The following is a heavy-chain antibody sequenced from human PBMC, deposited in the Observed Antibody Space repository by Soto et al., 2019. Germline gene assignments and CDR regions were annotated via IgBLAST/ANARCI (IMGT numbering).Heavy chain of an antibody. CDR2: ISSSSSYI. Sequence: GGSLRLSCAASGFTFSSYSMNWVRQAPGKGLEWVSSISSSSSYIYYADSVKGRFTISRDNAKNSLYLQMNSLRAEDTAVYYCARDYYDSSGYLAFIDYWGQGTLVTVSS. CDR3: ARDYYDSSGYLAFIDY. CDR1: GFTFSSYS. J-gene: IGHJ4*02. D-gene: IGHD3-22*01. V-gene: IGHV3-21*01.